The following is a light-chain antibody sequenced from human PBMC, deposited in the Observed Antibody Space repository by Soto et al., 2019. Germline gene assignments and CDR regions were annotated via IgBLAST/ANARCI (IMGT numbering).Light chain of an antibody. CDR1: QSVSSSY. V-gene: IGKV3-20*01. Sequence: EIVLTQSPGTLSLSPGERASLSCRASQSVSSSYLAWYQQIPGQAPRLLINDASRRATGIPDRFSGSGSGTDFTLTISRLQPEDFAVYYCQQYGSSPPTFGQGTKVDSK. CDR3: QQYGSSPPT. CDR2: DAS. J-gene: IGKJ1*01.